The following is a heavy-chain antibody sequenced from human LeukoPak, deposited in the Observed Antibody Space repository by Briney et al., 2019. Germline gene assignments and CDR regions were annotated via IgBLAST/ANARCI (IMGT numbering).Heavy chain of an antibody. CDR3: AREGAVYDSSGYNIGDYFDY. Sequence: SETLSLTCTVSGGSISSYYWSWIRQPPGKGLEWIGYIYYSGSTNYNPSLKGRVTISVETSKNQFSLKLSSVTAADTAVYYCAREGAVYDSSGYNIGDYFDYWGQGTLVTVSS. J-gene: IGHJ4*02. D-gene: IGHD3-22*01. CDR1: GGSISSYY. CDR2: IYYSGST. V-gene: IGHV4-59*01.